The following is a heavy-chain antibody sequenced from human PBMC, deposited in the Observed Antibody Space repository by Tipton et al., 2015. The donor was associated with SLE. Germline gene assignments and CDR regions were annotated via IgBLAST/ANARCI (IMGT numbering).Heavy chain of an antibody. Sequence: TLSLTCAVYGGSFSGYYWSWIRQPPGKGLEWIGEINHSGSTNYNPSLKSRVTISVDTSKNRFSLKLSSVTAADTAVYYCARGGRELRIFDYWGQGTLVTVSS. CDR1: GGSFSGYY. V-gene: IGHV4-34*01. D-gene: IGHD1-26*01. J-gene: IGHJ4*02. CDR2: INHSGST. CDR3: ARGGRELRIFDY.